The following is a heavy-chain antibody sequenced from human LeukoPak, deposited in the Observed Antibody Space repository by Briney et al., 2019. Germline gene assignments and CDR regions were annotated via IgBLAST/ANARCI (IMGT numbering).Heavy chain of an antibody. CDR1: GFTFSTYG. CDR3: VSVLTVTFGS. D-gene: IGHD4-17*01. J-gene: IGHJ4*02. Sequence: PGGSLRLSCAASGFTFSTYGMHWVRQAPGKGLEWVALVWSDGNGKFYADSVKGRFTISRDNSKNTVYLQMNSLRAEDTAVYYCVSVLTVTFGSWGQGTLVTVSS. CDR2: VWSDGNGK. V-gene: IGHV3-33*01.